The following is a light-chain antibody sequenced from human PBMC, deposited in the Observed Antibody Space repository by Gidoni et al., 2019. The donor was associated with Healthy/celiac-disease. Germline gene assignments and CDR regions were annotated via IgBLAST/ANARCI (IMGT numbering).Light chain of an antibody. Sequence: DIQITQSPSTLPASVGDRVTITCRASQSISSWLAGYQQKPGKAPKLLIYDASSLESGVPSRVSGSGSGTEFTLTISSLQPDDFATYDCQQYNSYSLTFGGGTKVEIK. CDR2: DAS. CDR1: QSISSW. J-gene: IGKJ4*01. V-gene: IGKV1-5*01. CDR3: QQYNSYSLT.